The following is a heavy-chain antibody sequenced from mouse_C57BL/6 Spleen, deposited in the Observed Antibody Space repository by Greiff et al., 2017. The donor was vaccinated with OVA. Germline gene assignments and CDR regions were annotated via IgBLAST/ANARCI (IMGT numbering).Heavy chain of an antibody. J-gene: IGHJ3*01. Sequence: EVKVEESGGGLVKPGGSLKLSCAASGFTFSSYAMSWVRQTPEKRLEWVATISDGGSYTYYPDNVKGRFTISRDNAKNNLYLQMSHLKSEDTAMYYCARDLGTMVTRFAYWGQGTLVTVSA. CDR3: ARDLGTMVTRFAY. D-gene: IGHD2-1*01. V-gene: IGHV5-4*01. CDR2: ISDGGSYT. CDR1: GFTFSSYA.